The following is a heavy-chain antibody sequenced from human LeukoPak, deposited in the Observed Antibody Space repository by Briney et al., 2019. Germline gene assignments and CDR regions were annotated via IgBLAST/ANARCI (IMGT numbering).Heavy chain of an antibody. CDR2: ISYDESDK. CDR3: ARDQYYYDSSGYYSCFDY. D-gene: IGHD3-22*01. V-gene: IGHV3-30*04. Sequence: GGSLRLSCAASGFTFNIYAMHWVRQAPGKGLEWVSVISYDESDKYHADSVKGRFTISRDNSKNTLYLQMNSLRAEDTAVYYCARDQYYYDSSGYYSCFDYWGQGTLVTVSS. CDR1: GFTFNIYA. J-gene: IGHJ4*02.